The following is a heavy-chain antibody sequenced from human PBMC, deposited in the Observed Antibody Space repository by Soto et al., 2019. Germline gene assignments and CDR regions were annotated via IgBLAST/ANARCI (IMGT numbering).Heavy chain of an antibody. Sequence: VGSLRLSCAASGFTFSDYYMSWIRQAPGKGLEWVSYISSSGSTIYYADSVKGRFTISRDNARNSLYLQMNSLRAEDTAVYYCARVVSYYYDSSGYFGYWGQGTLVTVSS. D-gene: IGHD3-22*01. J-gene: IGHJ4*02. CDR3: ARVVSYYYDSSGYFGY. CDR1: GFTFSDYY. V-gene: IGHV3-11*04. CDR2: ISSSGSTI.